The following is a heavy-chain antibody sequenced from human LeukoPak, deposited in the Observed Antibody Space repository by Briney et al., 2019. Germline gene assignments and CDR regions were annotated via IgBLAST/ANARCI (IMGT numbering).Heavy chain of an antibody. V-gene: IGHV1-2*02. CDR2: INPNSSCT. CDR3: ARGYGGYVLD. Sequence: ASVKVSCKASGYTFTGYYMHWVRQAPGQGLEWMGWINPNSSCTNYAQKFQGRVTMTRDTSISSAYMELSRLRSDATAVYYCARGYGGYVLDWGQGTLVTVSS. D-gene: IGHD5-12*01. CDR1: GYTFTGYY. J-gene: IGHJ4*02.